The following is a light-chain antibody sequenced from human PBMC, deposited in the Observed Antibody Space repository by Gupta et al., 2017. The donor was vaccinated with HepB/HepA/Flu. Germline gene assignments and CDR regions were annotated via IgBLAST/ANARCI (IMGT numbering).Light chain of an antibody. CDR1: SSNIGNDN. Sequence: QPVLTQPPSASGTPGKRVTISCSGSSSNIGNDNAYWYQQLPGTATKLLIYNDNQRPSGVPDRFSGSKSGTTASLSISGLRSEDEADYYCVGWDDSLSGYVFGAGTKVTVL. J-gene: IGLJ1*01. CDR2: NDN. CDR3: VGWDDSLSGYV. V-gene: IGLV1-47*02.